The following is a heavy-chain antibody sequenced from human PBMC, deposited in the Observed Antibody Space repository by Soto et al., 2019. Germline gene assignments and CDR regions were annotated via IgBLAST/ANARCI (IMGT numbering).Heavy chain of an antibody. Sequence: EVLLVQSGAEVKKPGESLKISCKASGYNFTNYWIGWVRQRPGKGLEWVGIIYPGDSDTIYSPSFQGLVTISADTSINTAYLLWSTLKASDTAMYYCARKEDTDVHYKFGGQGTLVTVSS. CDR1: GYNFTNYW. CDR3: ARKEDTDVHYKF. CDR2: IYPGDSDT. V-gene: IGHV5-51*03. D-gene: IGHD3-10*01. J-gene: IGHJ4*02.